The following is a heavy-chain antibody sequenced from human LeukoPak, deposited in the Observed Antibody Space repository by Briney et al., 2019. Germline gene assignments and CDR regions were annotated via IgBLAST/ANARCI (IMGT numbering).Heavy chain of an antibody. CDR2: IYYNGDT. V-gene: IGHV4-39*02. D-gene: IGHD6-13*01. CDR1: GASISSSSYY. Sequence: SETLSLTCIVSGASISSSSYYWGWIRQPPGKGLEWIGSIYYNGDTYYNLSLKSRLTISVDTSKNQSTLKLSSVTAADTALYYCARDIAAAGTWGQGTLVTVSS. J-gene: IGHJ4*02. CDR3: ARDIAAAGT.